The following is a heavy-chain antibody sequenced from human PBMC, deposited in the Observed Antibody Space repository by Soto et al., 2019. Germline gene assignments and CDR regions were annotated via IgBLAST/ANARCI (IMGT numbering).Heavy chain of an antibody. Sequence: SETLSLTCTVSVGSVSSSSYYWGWIRQPPGKGLEWIGSIYYDWTTYYNPSLYSRVTISVDTSKNQLSLRLSSVTAADTAVYYCARRDHSKSRGWFDPWGPGTMVTVSS. CDR2: IYYDWTT. J-gene: IGHJ5*02. D-gene: IGHD4-4*01. V-gene: IGHV4-39*01. CDR1: VGSVSSSSYY. CDR3: ARRDHSKSRGWFDP.